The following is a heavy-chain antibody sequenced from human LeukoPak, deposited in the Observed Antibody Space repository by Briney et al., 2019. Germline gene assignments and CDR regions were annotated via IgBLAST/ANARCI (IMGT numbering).Heavy chain of an antibody. CDR1: DGSISSYY. Sequence: SETLSLTCTVSDGSISSYYWSWIRQPPGKGLEWIGYIYYSGSTNYNPPLKSRVTISVDTSKNQFSLKLSSVTAADTAVYYCARIGNYDYVWGSPNDAFDIWGQGTMVTVSS. V-gene: IGHV4-59*08. CDR2: IYYSGST. CDR3: ARIGNYDYVWGSPNDAFDI. D-gene: IGHD3-16*01. J-gene: IGHJ3*02.